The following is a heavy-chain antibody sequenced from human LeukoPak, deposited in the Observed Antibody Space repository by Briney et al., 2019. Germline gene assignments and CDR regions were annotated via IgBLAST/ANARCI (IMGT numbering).Heavy chain of an antibody. CDR3: AKDFQGELTYDVFDI. Sequence: PGGSLRLSCAASGFTFSSYGMHWVRQAPGKGLEWVAVISYDGSNRYYADSVKGRFTISRDNSKNTLYLQMNSLRAEDTAVYYCAKDFQGELTYDVFDIWGKGTMVTVS. V-gene: IGHV3-30*18. CDR1: GFTFSSYG. CDR2: ISYDGSNR. J-gene: IGHJ3*02. D-gene: IGHD1-26*01.